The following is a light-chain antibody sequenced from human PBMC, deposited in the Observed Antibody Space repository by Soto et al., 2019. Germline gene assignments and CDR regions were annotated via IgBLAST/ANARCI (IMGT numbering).Light chain of an antibody. CDR3: QQRTNWPLT. V-gene: IGKV3-11*01. J-gene: IGKJ4*01. Sequence: EIVLTQSPATLSLSPGERATLSCRASQSVSSNLAWYRQKPGQAPRLLIYDASNRVTGIPARFSGSGSGTDFTLTISSLEPEDFAVYYCQQRTNWPLTFGGGTKVEIK. CDR2: DAS. CDR1: QSVSSN.